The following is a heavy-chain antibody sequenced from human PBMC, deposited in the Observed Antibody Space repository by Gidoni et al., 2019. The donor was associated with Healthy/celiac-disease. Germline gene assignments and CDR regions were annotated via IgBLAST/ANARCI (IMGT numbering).Heavy chain of an antibody. V-gene: IGHV4-34*01. Sequence: LQQWGAGLLKPSETLSLTCAVYGGSFSGYYWSWIRQPPGKGLEWIGEINHSGSTNYNPSLKSRVTISVDTSKNQFSLKLSSVTAADTAVYYCARGLTYCGGDCYLNWFDPWGQGTLVTVSS. D-gene: IGHD2-21*01. CDR1: GGSFSGYY. CDR2: INHSGST. CDR3: ARGLTYCGGDCYLNWFDP. J-gene: IGHJ5*02.